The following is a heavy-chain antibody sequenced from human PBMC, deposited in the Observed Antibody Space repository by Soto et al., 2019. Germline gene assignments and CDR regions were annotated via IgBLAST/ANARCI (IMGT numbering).Heavy chain of an antibody. V-gene: IGHV3-73*01. CDR1: GFTFSGSA. Sequence: PGGSLRLSCAASGFTFSGSAVHWVRQASGKGLEWVGRIRTKANSYATAYDASVKGRFTISRDDSKNTAYLQMNSLKTEDTAVYYCTGAPPNTSPFDYWGQGTPVTVSS. CDR2: IRTKANSYAT. J-gene: IGHJ4*02. CDR3: TGAPPNTSPFDY.